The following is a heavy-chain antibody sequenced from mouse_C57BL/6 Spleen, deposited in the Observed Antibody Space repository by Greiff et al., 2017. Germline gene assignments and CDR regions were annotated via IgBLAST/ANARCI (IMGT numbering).Heavy chain of an antibody. CDR3: ARDGESSGDFDY. CDR1: GYAFSSYW. Sequence: VQLQQSGAELVKPGASVKISCKASGYAFSSYWMNWVKQRPGKGLEWIGQIYPGDGDTNYNGKFKGKATLTADKSSSTAYMQLSSLPTEDSAVYVWARDGESSGDFDYWGQGTTLTVSS. J-gene: IGHJ2*01. CDR2: IYPGDGDT. V-gene: IGHV1-80*01. D-gene: IGHD3-2*02.